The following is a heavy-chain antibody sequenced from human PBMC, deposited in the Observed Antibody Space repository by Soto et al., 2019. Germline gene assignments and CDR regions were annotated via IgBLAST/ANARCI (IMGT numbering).Heavy chain of an antibody. CDR3: ASLGPVDTAMVTFDY. Sequence: GESLKISCKGSGYSFTSYWIGWVRQMPGKGLEWMGIIYPGDSDTRYSPSFQGQVTISADKSISTAYLQWSSLKASDTAMYYCASLGPVDTAMVTFDYWGQGTLVTVSS. J-gene: IGHJ4*02. D-gene: IGHD5-18*01. CDR1: GYSFTSYW. V-gene: IGHV5-51*01. CDR2: IYPGDSDT.